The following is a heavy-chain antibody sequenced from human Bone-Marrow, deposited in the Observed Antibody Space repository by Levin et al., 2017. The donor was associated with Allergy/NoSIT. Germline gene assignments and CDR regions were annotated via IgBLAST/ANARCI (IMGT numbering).Heavy chain of an antibody. CDR1: GASVSSSNYY. CDR2: IYYVGNT. Sequence: RSQTLSLTCTVSGASVSSSNYYWGWIRQPPGKGLEWIGNIYYVGNTYYNPSLRTPATISVDTSKNLFSLRLTSVTAADTAVYFCARLPLLQYDSSGYYWDYWGQGTLVTVSS. J-gene: IGHJ4*02. V-gene: IGHV4-39*01. CDR3: ARLPLLQYDSSGYYWDY. D-gene: IGHD3-22*01.